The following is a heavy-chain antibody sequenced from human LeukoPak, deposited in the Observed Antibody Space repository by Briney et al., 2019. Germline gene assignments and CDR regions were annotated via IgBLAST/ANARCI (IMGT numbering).Heavy chain of an antibody. CDR1: GYTFTGYY. CDR3: ARRSGHDY. CDR2: INPNTGDT. J-gene: IGHJ4*02. V-gene: IGHV1-2*02. D-gene: IGHD2-8*02. Sequence: GASVKVSCKASGYTFTGYYIHWVRQAPGQGLQWLGWINPNTGDTNYAQQFQGRVTLTRDTSITTAYMELTSLISDDTAVYYCARRSGHDYWGPGTLLTVSS.